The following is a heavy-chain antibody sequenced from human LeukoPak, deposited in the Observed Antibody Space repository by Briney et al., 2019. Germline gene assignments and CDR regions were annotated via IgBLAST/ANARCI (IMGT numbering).Heavy chain of an antibody. V-gene: IGHV3-23*01. J-gene: IGHJ6*02. D-gene: IGHD3-10*01. Sequence: GGSLRLSCAASGFTFSSYAMSWVRQAPGKGLEWVSAISGSGGSTYYADSVKGRFTISRDNSENTLYLQMNSLRAEDTAVYYCAKPMVRGVIRGMDVWGQGTTVTVSS. CDR3: AKPMVRGVIRGMDV. CDR2: ISGSGGST. CDR1: GFTFSSYA.